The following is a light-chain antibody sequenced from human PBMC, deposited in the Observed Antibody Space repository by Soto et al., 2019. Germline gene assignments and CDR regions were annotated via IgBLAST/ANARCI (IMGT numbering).Light chain of an antibody. Sequence: EIVLTQSPGTLSLSPGERATLSCRASQSLSNNIYLAWYQQKPGQAPRLLIYGASSRATGIPNRFSGSGSGTEFTLTISSLQSEDFAVYYCQQYKNWLTWTFGQGTKVDIK. CDR3: QQYKNWLTWT. J-gene: IGKJ1*01. CDR1: QSLSNN. V-gene: IGKV3D-15*01. CDR2: GAS.